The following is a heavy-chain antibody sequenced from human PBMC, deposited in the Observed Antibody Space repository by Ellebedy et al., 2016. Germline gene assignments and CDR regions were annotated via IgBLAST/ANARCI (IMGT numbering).Heavy chain of an antibody. J-gene: IGHJ3*02. D-gene: IGHD2-21*02. CDR3: AKDGHCGGDCYSANDAFDI. V-gene: IGHV3-23*01. CDR1: GFTFSSYA. Sequence: GESLKISCAASGFTFSSYAMSWVRQAPGKGLEWVSAISGSGGSTYYADSVKGRFTISRDNSKNTLYLQMNSLRAEDTAVYYCAKDGHCGGDCYSANDAFDIWGQGTMVTVSS. CDR2: ISGSGGST.